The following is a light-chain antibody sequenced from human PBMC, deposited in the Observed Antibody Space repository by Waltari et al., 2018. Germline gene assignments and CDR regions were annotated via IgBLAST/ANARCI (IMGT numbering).Light chain of an antibody. CDR2: GAS. J-gene: IGKJ1*01. CDR1: QSVSRA. Sequence: EIVLMQSPGPLSLSPGIRATLSCRASQSVSRALAWYQQNPGQAPRLLIYGASNRATGIPDRFSGSGSGTDFSLTIRRLEPEDCTVYYCQHYVSLPVTFGQGTKVEIK. V-gene: IGKV3-20*01. CDR3: QHYVSLPVT.